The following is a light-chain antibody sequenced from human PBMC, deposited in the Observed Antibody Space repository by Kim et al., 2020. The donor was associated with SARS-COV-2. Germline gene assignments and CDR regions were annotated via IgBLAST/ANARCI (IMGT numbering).Light chain of an antibody. J-gene: IGLJ7*01. CDR2: SNN. CDR3: AAWDDSLNGV. V-gene: IGLV1-44*01. Sequence: PGQSVTISCSGSSSNIGSNPVNWYQQLPGTAPKLLIYSNNQRPSGVPDRFSGSKSGTSASLAISGLQSEDEADYYCAAWDDSLNGVFGGGTQLTVL. CDR1: SSNIGSNP.